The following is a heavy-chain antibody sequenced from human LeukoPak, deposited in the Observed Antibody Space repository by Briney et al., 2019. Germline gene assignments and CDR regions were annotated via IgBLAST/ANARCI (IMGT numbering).Heavy chain of an antibody. CDR1: GGTFSSYA. CDR3: ARSGRAIAVAHFDY. J-gene: IGHJ4*02. V-gene: IGHV1-69*13. CDR2: IIPIFGTA. Sequence: GASVKVSCKASGGTFSSYAISWVRQAPGQGLEWMGGIIPIFGTANYAQKFQGRVTITADESTSTAYMELSSLRSEDTAVYYCARSGRAIAVAHFDYWGQGTLVTVSS. D-gene: IGHD6-19*01.